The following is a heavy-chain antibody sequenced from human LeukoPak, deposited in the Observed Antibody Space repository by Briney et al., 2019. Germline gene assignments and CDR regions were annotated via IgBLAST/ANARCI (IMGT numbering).Heavy chain of an antibody. Sequence: GGSLRLSCAASGFTFSGSAMHWVLQASGKGLEWVGRIRSKANSYATAYAASVKGRFTISRDDSKNTAYLQMNSLKTEDTAVYYCTRRVDSSRYFDYWGQGTLVTVSS. V-gene: IGHV3-73*01. CDR3: TRRVDSSRYFDY. D-gene: IGHD6-19*01. CDR1: GFTFSGSA. J-gene: IGHJ4*02. CDR2: IRSKANSYAT.